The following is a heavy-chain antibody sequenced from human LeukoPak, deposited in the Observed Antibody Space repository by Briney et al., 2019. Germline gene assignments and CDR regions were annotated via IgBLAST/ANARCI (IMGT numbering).Heavy chain of an antibody. CDR1: GYTFTSYA. J-gene: IGHJ4*02. CDR3: AREAYCGGDCYSEY. Sequence: ASVKVSCKASGYTFTSYAMHWVRQAPGQRLEWMGWINAGNGNTKYSQEFQGRVTITRDTSASTAYMELSSLRSEDTAVYYCAREAYCGGDCYSEYWGQGTLVTVSS. CDR2: INAGNGNT. D-gene: IGHD2-21*02. V-gene: IGHV1-3*03.